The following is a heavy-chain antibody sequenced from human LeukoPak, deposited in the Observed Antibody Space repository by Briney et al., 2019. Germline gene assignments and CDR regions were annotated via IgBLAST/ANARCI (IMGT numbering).Heavy chain of an antibody. CDR1: GGSISSYS. Sequence: PSETLSLTCTVSGGSISSYSWSWIRQPAGKGLEWIGRIYTSGSTNYNPSLKSRVTMSVDTSKNQFSLKLSSVTAADTAVYYCARDARLRLGESSYYFDYWGQGTLVTVSS. D-gene: IGHD3-16*02. J-gene: IGHJ4*02. CDR3: ARDARLRLGESSYYFDY. V-gene: IGHV4-4*07. CDR2: IYTSGST.